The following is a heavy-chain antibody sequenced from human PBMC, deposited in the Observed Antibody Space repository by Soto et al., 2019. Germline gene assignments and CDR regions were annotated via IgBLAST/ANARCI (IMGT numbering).Heavy chain of an antibody. CDR3: AAKLGTTHYFDF. CDR2: IYHTGST. Sequence: QVQLQESGPGLVQPSQTLSLTCSVSGDPVSSGAYYWTWVRQHPVKGLEWIGYIYHTGSTYYNPSLQSRLTTSIDTSKNQFSLHLYSVPAADTAGYFCAAKLGTTHYFDFWGQGSLVAVSS. V-gene: IGHV4-31*03. J-gene: IGHJ4*02. CDR1: GDPVSSGAYY. D-gene: IGHD7-27*01.